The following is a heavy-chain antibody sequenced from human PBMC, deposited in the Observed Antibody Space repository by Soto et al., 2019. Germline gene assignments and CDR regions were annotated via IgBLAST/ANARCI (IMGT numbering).Heavy chain of an antibody. Sequence: QVQLVESGGGVVQPGTSLRLSCAASGFTFSNNAMHWVRQAPGKGLEWVAAISHDGSNKYYADSVKGRFTISRDNSKSTLYLQMNSLRPEDTAVYYCARDKSDHGDYGCFDYWGQGTVVTVSS. J-gene: IGHJ4*02. CDR3: ARDKSDHGDYGCFDY. V-gene: IGHV3-30*04. D-gene: IGHD4-17*01. CDR2: ISHDGSNK. CDR1: GFTFSNNA.